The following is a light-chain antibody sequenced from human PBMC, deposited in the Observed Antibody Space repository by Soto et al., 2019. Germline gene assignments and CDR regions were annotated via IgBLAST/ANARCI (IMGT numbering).Light chain of an antibody. CDR1: SSDVGSYSL. J-gene: IGLJ1*01. V-gene: IGLV2-23*01. Sequence: QSVLTQPASVSGSPGQSITISCTGTSSDVGSYSLVSWYQHHPGKAPKIIIYEDDRRPSGVSYRFSGSKSGHTASLTISGLQAEDEADYYCCSYAGSSSFVFGIGTKVTVL. CDR3: CSYAGSSSFV. CDR2: EDD.